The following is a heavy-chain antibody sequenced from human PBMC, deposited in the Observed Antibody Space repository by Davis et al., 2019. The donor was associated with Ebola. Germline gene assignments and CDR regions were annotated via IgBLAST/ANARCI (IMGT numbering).Heavy chain of an antibody. CDR2: INPSGGRT. V-gene: IGHV1-46*01. CDR3: ARDGTDYYGLDV. Sequence: ASVKVSCKASGYTFTSYYMHWVRQAPGQGLEWMGVINPSGGRTSYAQKFQGRVTMTRDTSTNTVYMEVSSLRSEDTAVYYCARDGTDYYGLDVWGLGTTVSVS. J-gene: IGHJ6*02. D-gene: IGHD3/OR15-3a*01. CDR1: GYTFTSYY.